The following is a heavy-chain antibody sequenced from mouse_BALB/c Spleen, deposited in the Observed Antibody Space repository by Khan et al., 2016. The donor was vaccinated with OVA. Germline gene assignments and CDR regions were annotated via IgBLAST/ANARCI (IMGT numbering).Heavy chain of an antibody. Sequence: VELVESGPDLVAPSQSLSITCTISGFSFTNYGIHWVRQPPGKGLEWLVVIWSDGSTSYNSALKSRLSISRDNSKSQVFLRMNSLQTDDTAMYYCARQPYFHYYIMDYWGQGTSVIVSS. CDR1: GFSFTNYG. CDR2: IWSDGST. J-gene: IGHJ4*01. V-gene: IGHV2-6-1*01. CDR3: ARQPYFHYYIMDY. D-gene: IGHD2-10*01.